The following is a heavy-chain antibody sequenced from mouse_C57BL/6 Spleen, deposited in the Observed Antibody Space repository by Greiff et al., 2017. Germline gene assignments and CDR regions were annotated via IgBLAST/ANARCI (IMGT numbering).Heavy chain of an antibody. D-gene: IGHD2-5*01. CDR3: ARYSNYLYYFYC. CDR2: ISYSGST. Sequence: EVQGVESGPGMVKPSQSLSLTCTVTGYSITSGYDWHWIRHFPGNKLEWMGYISYSGSTNYNPSLNSRISITHDTSKNHFFLKLNSVTTEDTATYYCARYSNYLYYFYCWGQGTTLTVSS. CDR1: GYSITSGYD. V-gene: IGHV3-1*01. J-gene: IGHJ2*01.